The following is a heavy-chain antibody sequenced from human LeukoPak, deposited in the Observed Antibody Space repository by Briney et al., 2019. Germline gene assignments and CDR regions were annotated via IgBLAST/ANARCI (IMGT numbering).Heavy chain of an antibody. D-gene: IGHD3-3*01. V-gene: IGHV3-9*01. Sequence: GGSLRLSCAASGFTFDDYAMHWVRQAPGKGLEWVSGISWNSGSIGYADSVKGRFTISRDNSKNTLYLQMNSLRAEDTAVYYCAKETITIFGVVIKAPDYWGQGTLVTVSS. J-gene: IGHJ4*02. CDR1: GFTFDDYA. CDR2: ISWNSGSI. CDR3: AKETITIFGVVIKAPDY.